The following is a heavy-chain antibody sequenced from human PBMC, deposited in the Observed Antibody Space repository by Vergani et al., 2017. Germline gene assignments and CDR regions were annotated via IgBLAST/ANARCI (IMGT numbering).Heavy chain of an antibody. D-gene: IGHD2-15*01. J-gene: IGHJ4*02. CDR2: IYYSGST. CDR1: GCPISSGGYY. CDR3: ARGVGYCSGGSCYDY. Sequence: QVQLQESGPGLVKPSQTLSLTCTVSGCPISSGGYYWSWIRQHPGKGLEGIGYIYYSGSTYYNPSLKSRVTISVDTSKNQFSLRLSSVTAADTAVYYCARGVGYCSGGSCYDYWGQGTLVTVSS. V-gene: IGHV4-31*03.